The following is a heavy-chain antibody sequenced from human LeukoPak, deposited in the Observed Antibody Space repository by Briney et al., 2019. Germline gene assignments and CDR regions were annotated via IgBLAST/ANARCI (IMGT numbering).Heavy chain of an antibody. CDR1: GFTCSTYA. J-gene: IGHJ5*02. Sequence: GGSLRLSCAASGFTCSTYAMSWVRQAPRKGGEWVSAVSGIGGSAYNADSVKGGFTISRDNSTNTLYLQMNSLRAEDTAVYYCAKVPSSIAAENWFDPWGQGTLVTVSS. V-gene: IGHV3-23*01. D-gene: IGHD6-6*01. CDR2: VSGIGGSA. CDR3: AKVPSSIAAENWFDP.